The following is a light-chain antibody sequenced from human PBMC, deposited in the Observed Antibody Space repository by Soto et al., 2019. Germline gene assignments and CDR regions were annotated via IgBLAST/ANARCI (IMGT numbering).Light chain of an antibody. Sequence: DIQMTQSPSTLSASVGDRVTITCRASQSISNWLAWYQQKPGKAPTLLIYDVSRLESGVPSRFSGSGSGTEFTLTISSLQPDDFATYYCQQYNSYSATFGQGTKVDIK. V-gene: IGKV1-5*01. CDR3: QQYNSYSAT. CDR2: DVS. CDR1: QSISNW. J-gene: IGKJ1*01.